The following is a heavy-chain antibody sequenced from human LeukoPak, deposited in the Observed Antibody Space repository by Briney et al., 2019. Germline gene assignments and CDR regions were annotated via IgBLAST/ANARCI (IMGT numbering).Heavy chain of an antibody. Sequence: SETLSLTCTVSGGSIRSSSYYWAWIRQPPGKGLEWIGTIYHSGSTYYNPSLKSRVTISVDTSKNQFSLNLTSLTAADTAVYYCARDRKYYYHMDVWGKGTTVTVSS. CDR2: IYHSGST. D-gene: IGHD1-14*01. V-gene: IGHV4-39*07. CDR3: ARDRKYYYHMDV. CDR1: GGSIRSSSYY. J-gene: IGHJ6*03.